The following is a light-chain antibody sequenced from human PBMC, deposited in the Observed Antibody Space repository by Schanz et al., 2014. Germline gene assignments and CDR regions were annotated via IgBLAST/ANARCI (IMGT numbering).Light chain of an antibody. J-gene: IGLJ3*02. CDR2: ANN. Sequence: QSVLTQPPSVSAAPGQKVTISCSGNTSNIGSNFVSWYQHLPGTAPKLLILANNERPSGIPDRFSGSKSGTSATLDITGLQTGDEADYYCQSYDSSFSWVFGGGTQLTVL. CDR1: TSNIGSNF. V-gene: IGLV1-51*01. CDR3: QSYDSSFSWV.